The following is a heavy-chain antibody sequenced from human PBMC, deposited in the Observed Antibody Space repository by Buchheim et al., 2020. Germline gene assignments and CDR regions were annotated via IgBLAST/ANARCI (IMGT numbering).Heavy chain of an antibody. V-gene: IGHV4-61*01. CDR3: ARGQGLYRRRMYGMDV. D-gene: IGHD5/OR15-5a*01. CDR1: GGSVSSGSYY. J-gene: IGHJ6*02. Sequence: QVQLQESGPGLVKPSETLSLTCSVSGGSVSSGSYYWSWIRQPPGKGLEWIGSIYYSGRTNYNPSLKSRVTISVDTSKNQFSLKLSSVTAADTAVYYCARGQGLYRRRMYGMDVWGQGTT. CDR2: IYYSGRT.